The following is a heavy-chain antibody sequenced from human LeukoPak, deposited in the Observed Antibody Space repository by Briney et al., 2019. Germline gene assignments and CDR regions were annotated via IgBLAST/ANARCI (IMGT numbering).Heavy chain of an antibody. D-gene: IGHD2-2*01. CDR3: ARGIVVVPAALTPKQAPYYMDV. CDR2: INPNSGGT. Sequence: ASVKVSCKASGYTFTGYYMHWVRQAPGQGLEWMGWINPNSGGTNYAQKFQGRVTMTRDTSISTAYMELSSLRSEDTAVYYCARGIVVVPAALTPKQAPYYMDVWGKGTTVIVSS. CDR1: GYTFTGYY. V-gene: IGHV1-2*02. J-gene: IGHJ6*03.